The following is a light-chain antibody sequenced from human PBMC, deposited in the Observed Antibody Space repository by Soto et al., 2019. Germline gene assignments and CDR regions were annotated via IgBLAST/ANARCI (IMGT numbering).Light chain of an antibody. V-gene: IGLV2-14*03. CDR2: DVS. J-gene: IGLJ1*01. CDR1: RTDVVDGYDY. CDR3: TSYTSSTPFYG. Sequence: QSVLTQPASVSGSPGQSIAISCTGVRTDVVDGYDYVSWYQQHPGQAPQLIIYDVSNRPSGVSDRFSGSKSGNTASLTISGLQAEDEAEYYCTSYTSSTPFYGFGTGTKVTVL.